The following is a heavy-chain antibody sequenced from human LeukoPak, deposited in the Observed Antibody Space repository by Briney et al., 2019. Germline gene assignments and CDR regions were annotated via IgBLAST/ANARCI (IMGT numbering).Heavy chain of an antibody. D-gene: IGHD1-26*01. J-gene: IGHJ4*02. CDR1: GYTFTSYG. CDR2: ISAYNGNT. Sequence: GASVKVSCKASGYTFTSYGISWVRQAPGQGLEWTGWISAYNGNTNYAQKLQGRVTMTTDISTSTAYMELRSLRSDDTAVYYCARGGRGSYPHRYFDYWGQGTLVTVSS. V-gene: IGHV1-18*01. CDR3: ARGGRGSYPHRYFDY.